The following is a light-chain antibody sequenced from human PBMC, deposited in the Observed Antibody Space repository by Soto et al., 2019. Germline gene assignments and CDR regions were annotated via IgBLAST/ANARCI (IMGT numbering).Light chain of an antibody. Sequence: QSALTQPPSASGSPGQSVTISCTGTSSDVGAYNYVSWYQQHPGKAPKLMISGVNKRPSGVPDRFSGSKSGNTASLSVSGLQPENEADYYCSSYGGSNYSNYVFGTGTKLTVL. CDR3: SSYGGSNYSNYV. J-gene: IGLJ1*01. CDR2: GVN. V-gene: IGLV2-8*01. CDR1: SSDVGAYNY.